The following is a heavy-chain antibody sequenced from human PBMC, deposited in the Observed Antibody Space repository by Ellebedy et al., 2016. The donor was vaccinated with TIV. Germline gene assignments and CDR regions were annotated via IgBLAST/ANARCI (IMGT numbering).Heavy chain of an antibody. J-gene: IGHJ4*02. Sequence: GESLKISXAASGFTFSSYAMSWVRQAPGKGLEWVSAISGSGGSTYYADSVKGRFTISRDNSKNTLYLQMNSLRAEDTAVYYCAKERVVVVAAIASFDYWGQGTLVTVSS. CDR3: AKERVVVVAAIASFDY. D-gene: IGHD2-15*01. V-gene: IGHV3-23*01. CDR2: ISGSGGST. CDR1: GFTFSSYA.